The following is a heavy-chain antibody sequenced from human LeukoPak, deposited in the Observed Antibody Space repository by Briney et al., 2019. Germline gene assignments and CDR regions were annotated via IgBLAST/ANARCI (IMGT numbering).Heavy chain of an antibody. V-gene: IGHV1-8*01. D-gene: IGHD5-18*01. CDR2: MNPNSGNT. CDR1: GYTFTSYD. Sequence: ASVKVSCKASGYTFTSYDINWVRQATGQGLEWMGWMNPNSGNTGYAQKFQGRVTMTRNTSISTAYMELSSLRSEDTAVYYCARGHSSYGYFDYWGQGTLVTVFS. CDR3: ARGHSSYGYFDY. J-gene: IGHJ4*02.